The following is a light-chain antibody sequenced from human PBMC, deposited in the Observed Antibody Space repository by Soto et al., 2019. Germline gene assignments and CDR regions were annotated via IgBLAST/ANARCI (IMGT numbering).Light chain of an antibody. CDR3: QQYYSFPFT. CDR1: QDIKNY. Sequence: VISMTQSPSLLSASTGDRVTISCRMSQDIKNYLAWYQQRPGKAPALLIYSASTLQNGVPSRFSGSWSGTDFTLTISCLQSEDFATYYCQQYYSFPFTCGPGTKVDV. V-gene: IGKV1D-8*01. CDR2: SAS. J-gene: IGKJ3*01.